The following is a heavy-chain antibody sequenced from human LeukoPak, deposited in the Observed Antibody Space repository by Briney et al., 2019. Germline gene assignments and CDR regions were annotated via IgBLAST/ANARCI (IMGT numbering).Heavy chain of an antibody. V-gene: IGHV4-59*01. J-gene: IGHJ6*02. Sequence: SETLSLTCTVSGGSINSYYWSWIRQPPGKGLDWIGYTHHSGKTNYNPSLQSRVSISIDASKNQFSLKLTSVTAADTAVYYCARLSPLERTGSSYYHALDVWGQGTTVTVSS. CDR1: GGSINSYY. CDR2: THHSGKT. CDR3: ARLSPLERTGSSYYHALDV. D-gene: IGHD1-1*01.